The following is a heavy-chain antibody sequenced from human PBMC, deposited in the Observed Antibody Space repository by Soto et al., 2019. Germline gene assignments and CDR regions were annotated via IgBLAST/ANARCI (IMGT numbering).Heavy chain of an antibody. CDR3: ARADWNYYWFDP. Sequence: PSETLSLTCTVSGGSISSGDYYWSWIRQPPGKGLEWIGYIYYSGSTYYNPSLKSRVTISVDTSKNQFSLKLSSVTAADTAVYYCARADWNYYWFDPWGQGTLVTVSS. D-gene: IGHD1-7*01. CDR1: GGSISSGDYY. J-gene: IGHJ5*02. CDR2: IYYSGST. V-gene: IGHV4-30-4*01.